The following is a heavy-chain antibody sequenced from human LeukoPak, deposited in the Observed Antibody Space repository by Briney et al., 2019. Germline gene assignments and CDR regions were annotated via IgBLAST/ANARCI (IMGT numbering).Heavy chain of an antibody. V-gene: IGHV1-2*02. D-gene: IGHD6-19*01. Sequence: ASVKVSCNASGYTFTGYYMHWVRQAPGQGLEWMGWINPNSGGTNYAQKFQGRVTMTRDTSISTAYMELSRLRSDDTAVYYCARVAGNSSGWYNWFDPWGQGTLVTVSS. CDR2: INPNSGGT. CDR1: GYTFTGYY. CDR3: ARVAGNSSGWYNWFDP. J-gene: IGHJ5*02.